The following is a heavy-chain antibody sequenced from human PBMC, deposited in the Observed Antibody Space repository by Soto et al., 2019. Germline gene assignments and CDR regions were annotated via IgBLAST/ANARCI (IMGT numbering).Heavy chain of an antibody. CDR2: ISYDGSLQ. J-gene: IGHJ4*02. CDR3: VSDRGYGHASVPYS. V-gene: IGHV3-30*03. D-gene: IGHD5-18*01. Sequence: QAQLVESGGGVVQPGRSLRLSCAASGFAFSSYGMHWVRQAPGTGLEWMAVISYDGSLQHYADSVKGRFTISRDNSKNMVRLQMSSLSAKDTVVYYCVSDRGYGHASVPYSWGQGTLVSVSS. CDR1: GFAFSSYG.